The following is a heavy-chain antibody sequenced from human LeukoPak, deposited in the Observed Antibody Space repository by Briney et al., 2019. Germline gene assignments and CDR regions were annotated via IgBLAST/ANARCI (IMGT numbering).Heavy chain of an antibody. D-gene: IGHD6-19*01. CDR3: AKLVPYSSGWYADY. V-gene: IGHV5-51*01. Sequence: GESLKISCKGSGYSFTNYWIGWVRQMPGKGLEWMGIIYCGDSDTRYSPSFQGQVTISADKSISTAYLQWSSLKASGTAIYYCAKLVPYSSGWYADYWGQGTLVTVSS. CDR1: GYSFTNYW. J-gene: IGHJ4*02. CDR2: IYCGDSDT.